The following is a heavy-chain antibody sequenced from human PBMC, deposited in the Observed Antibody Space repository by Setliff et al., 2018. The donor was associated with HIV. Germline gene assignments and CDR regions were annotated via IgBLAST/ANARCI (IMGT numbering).Heavy chain of an antibody. Sequence: SETLSLTCAVYGGSFSGYYWSWIRQPPGKGLEWMGEINHSGSTNYNPSLKSRVTISVYTSKNLFSLTLSSVTAADTAVYYCARDCTNGVCYTAVYYGMDVWGQGTTVTVSS. J-gene: IGHJ6*02. CDR1: GGSFSGYY. D-gene: IGHD2-8*01. CDR2: INHSGST. V-gene: IGHV4-34*01. CDR3: ARDCTNGVCYTAVYYGMDV.